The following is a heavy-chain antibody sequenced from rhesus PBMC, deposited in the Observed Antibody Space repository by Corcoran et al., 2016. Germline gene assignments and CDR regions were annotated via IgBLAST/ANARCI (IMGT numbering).Heavy chain of an antibody. CDR3: ARHFTVAGYFDY. CDR2: IYGASGSP. D-gene: IGHD4-29*01. V-gene: IGHV4-65*01. J-gene: IGHJ4*01. CDR1: GGSISSSNW. Sequence: QVQLQESGPGLVKPSETLSLTCAVSGGSISSSNWWSWIRQSPGKGLELIGYIYGASGSPSYNPSLKGRVTISTDTSKNQFSLKLSSVTAADTAVYYCARHFTVAGYFDYWGQGVLVTVSS.